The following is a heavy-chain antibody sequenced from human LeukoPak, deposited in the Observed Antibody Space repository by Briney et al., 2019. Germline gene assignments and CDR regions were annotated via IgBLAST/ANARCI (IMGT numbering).Heavy chain of an antibody. CDR1: GGTFNSYA. CDR3: ARDESYGGNSRSDY. CDR2: IIPIFGTA. V-gene: IGHV1-69*05. Sequence: GASVKVSCKASGGTFNSYAISWVRQAPGQGREGMGRIIPIFGTANYAQKFQGRVTITTDESTSTAYMELSSLRSEDTAVYYCARDESYGGNSRSDYWGQGTLVTVSS. J-gene: IGHJ4*02. D-gene: IGHD4-23*01.